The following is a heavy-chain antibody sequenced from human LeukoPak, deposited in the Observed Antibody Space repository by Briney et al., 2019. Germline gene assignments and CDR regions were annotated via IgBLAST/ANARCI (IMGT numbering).Heavy chain of an antibody. CDR3: ARFGYNYYYMDV. D-gene: IGHD5-12*01. CDR1: GGSISSYY. Sequence: PSETLSLTCTVSGGSISSYYWSWIRQAPGKGLEWIAYIYDSGSTKYNPSLKSRVTISVDTSKNQFSLKLSSVTAADTAVYYCARFGYNYYYMDVWGKGTTVTVSS. CDR2: IYDSGST. V-gene: IGHV4-59*01. J-gene: IGHJ6*03.